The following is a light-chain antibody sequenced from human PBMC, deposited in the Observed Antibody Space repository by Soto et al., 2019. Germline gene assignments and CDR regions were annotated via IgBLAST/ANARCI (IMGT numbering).Light chain of an antibody. CDR2: STN. Sequence: QAVVTQEPSFSVSPGGTVTLTCGLTSGSVSTTYYPSWYQQTPGQAPRTLIYSTNIRSSGVPDRFSGSILGNKAALTITGAEEDDESDYHGMLKMGGGLVVFGGGTQLTVL. CDR3: MLKMGGGLVV. V-gene: IGLV8-61*01. J-gene: IGLJ2*01. CDR1: SGSVSTTYY.